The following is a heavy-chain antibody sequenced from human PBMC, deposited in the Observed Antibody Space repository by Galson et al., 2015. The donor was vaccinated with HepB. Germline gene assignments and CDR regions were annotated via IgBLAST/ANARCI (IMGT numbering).Heavy chain of an antibody. Sequence: SLRLSCAASGFTFSSYAMHWVRQAPGKGLEWVAVISYDGSNKYYADSVKGRFTISRDNSKNTLYLQMNSLRAEDTAVYYCAREAPMVRGLQYWGQGTLVTVSS. CDR2: ISYDGSNK. D-gene: IGHD3-10*01. J-gene: IGHJ4*02. CDR1: GFTFSSYA. CDR3: AREAPMVRGLQY. V-gene: IGHV3-30*04.